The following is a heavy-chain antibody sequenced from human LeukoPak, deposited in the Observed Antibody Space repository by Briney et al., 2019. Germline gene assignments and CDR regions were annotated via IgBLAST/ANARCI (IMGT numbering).Heavy chain of an antibody. CDR3: ARDLAVAD. D-gene: IGHD6-19*01. CDR2: IYSGGAT. CDR1: GLTVSSDY. J-gene: IGHJ4*02. Sequence: GGSLRLSCAVSGLTVSSDYMNWVRQAPGKGLEWVSVIYSGGATYYADSVKGRFTISRDNSKNTLYLQMNSLRAEDTAVYYCARDLAVADWGQGTLVTVSS. V-gene: IGHV3-66*01.